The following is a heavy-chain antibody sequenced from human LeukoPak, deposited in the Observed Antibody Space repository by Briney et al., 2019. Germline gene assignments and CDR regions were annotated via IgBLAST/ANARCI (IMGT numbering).Heavy chain of an antibody. J-gene: IGHJ6*02. D-gene: IGHD6-6*01. CDR2: IYTSGST. CDR1: GSSFSSYY. V-gene: IGHV4-4*07. CDR3: ATDRTRLESPPDSSSSRYYYYYGMDV. Sequence: VTPSETLSLTCTVSGSSFSSYYWSWIRQPAGKGLEWIGRIYTSGSTNYNPSLKSRVTMSVDTSKNQFSLKLSSVTAADTAVYYCATDRTRLESPPDSSSSRYYYYYGMDVWGQGTTVTVSS.